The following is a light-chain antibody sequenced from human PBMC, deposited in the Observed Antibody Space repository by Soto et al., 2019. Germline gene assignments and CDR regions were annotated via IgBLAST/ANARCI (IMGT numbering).Light chain of an antibody. V-gene: IGKV3-11*01. Sequence: EIVLTQSPATLSLSPGERVTLSCRASQNVSTYLAWYQQKPGQAPRLLIYDASDRATGIPARFSGSGSGTDFTLTISSPEPEDSAVYFCQQRTNWLTFGPGTKVEIK. CDR2: DAS. CDR1: QNVSTY. J-gene: IGKJ3*01. CDR3: QQRTNWLT.